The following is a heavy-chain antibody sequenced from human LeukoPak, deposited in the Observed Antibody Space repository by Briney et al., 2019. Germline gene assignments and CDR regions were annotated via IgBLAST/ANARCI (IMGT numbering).Heavy chain of an antibody. J-gene: IGHJ6*03. CDR2: INTNTGNP. D-gene: IGHD4-17*01. V-gene: IGHV7-4-1*02. CDR1: GYSFTAYY. Sequence: ASVKVSCKASGYSFTAYYMHWVRQAPGQGLEWMGWINTNTGNPTYAQGFTGRFVFSLDTSVSTAYLQISSLKAEDTAVYYCARGWYGDYVSYYYYMDVWGKGTTVTVSS. CDR3: ARGWYGDYVSYYYYMDV.